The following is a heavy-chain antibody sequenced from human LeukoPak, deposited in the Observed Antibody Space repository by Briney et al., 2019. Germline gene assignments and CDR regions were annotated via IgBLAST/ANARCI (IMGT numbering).Heavy chain of an antibody. Sequence: TSETLSLTCTVSGYSISSDYYWGWIRQPPGKGLEWIGYIYYSGSTNYNPSLKSRVTISVDTSKNQFSLKLSSVTAADTAVYYCARVKWELLNWFDPWGQGTLVTVSS. D-gene: IGHD1-26*01. CDR1: GYSISSDYY. CDR2: IYYSGST. J-gene: IGHJ5*02. V-gene: IGHV4-61*01. CDR3: ARVKWELLNWFDP.